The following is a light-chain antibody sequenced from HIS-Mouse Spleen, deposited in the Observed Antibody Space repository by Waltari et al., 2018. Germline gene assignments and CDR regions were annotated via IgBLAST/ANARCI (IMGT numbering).Light chain of an antibody. V-gene: IGLV2-14*01. CDR3: SSYTSSSIPL. CDR1: SSDVGGYNY. Sequence: QSALTQPASVSGSPGQSITISCTGTSSDVGGYNYVPWYQQHPGKAPKLMIYEVSNRPSGVSNRFSGSKSGNTASLTISGLQAEDEADYYCSSYTSSSIPLFGGGTKLTVL. J-gene: IGLJ3*02. CDR2: EVS.